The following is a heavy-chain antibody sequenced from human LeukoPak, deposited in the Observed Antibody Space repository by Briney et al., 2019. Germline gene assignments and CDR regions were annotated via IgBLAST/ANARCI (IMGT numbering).Heavy chain of an antibody. Sequence: GGSLRLSCAASGFTFSSNGMHWVRQAPGKGLEWVALIWYDGSNKFYADSVKGRFTISRDNSKNTLYLQMNSLRAEDTAVYYCAKRYYYDSSGYYYGYWGQGTLVTVSS. CDR2: IWYDGSNK. CDR3: AKRYYYDSSGYYYGY. CDR1: GFTFSSNG. D-gene: IGHD3-22*01. V-gene: IGHV3-33*06. J-gene: IGHJ4*02.